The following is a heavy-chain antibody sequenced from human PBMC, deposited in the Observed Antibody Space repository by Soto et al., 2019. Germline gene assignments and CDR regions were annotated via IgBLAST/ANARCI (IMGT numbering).Heavy chain of an antibody. J-gene: IGHJ6*02. V-gene: IGHV4-38-2*01. CDR2: IYHSGST. D-gene: IGHD3-10*01. CDR1: GYSISSGYY. Sequence: SETLSLTCAVSGYSISSGYYWGWIRQPPGKGLEWIGSIYHSGSTYYNPSLKSRVTISVDTSKNQFSLKLSSVTAADTAVYCCARVGGYGMDVWGQGTTVTVSS. CDR3: ARVGGYGMDV.